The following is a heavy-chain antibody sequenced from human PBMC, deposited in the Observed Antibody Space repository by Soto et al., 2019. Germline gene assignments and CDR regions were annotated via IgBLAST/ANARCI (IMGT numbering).Heavy chain of an antibody. V-gene: IGHV3-74*01. Sequence: GGSLRLSCVASGFTFSNYWMYWVRQAPGKGLEWVSRISSDGSSTKNADFVKGRFTISRDNAKNTLYLQMNSLRAEDTAVYYCARSKEQWLVFVAFDIWGQGTMVTVSS. CDR1: GFTFSNYW. D-gene: IGHD6-19*01. J-gene: IGHJ3*02. CDR3: ARSKEQWLVFVAFDI. CDR2: ISSDGSST.